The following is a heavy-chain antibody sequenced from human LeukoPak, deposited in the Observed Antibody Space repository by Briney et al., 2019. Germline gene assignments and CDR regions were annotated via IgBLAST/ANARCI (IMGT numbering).Heavy chain of an antibody. CDR3: ARDESEYAVAGTSFDY. J-gene: IGHJ4*02. D-gene: IGHD6-19*01. CDR2: ISAYNGNT. CDR1: GYTLTIYG. Sequence: GASVTVSFKASGYTLTIYGISWVRHAPGQGLEWMGWISAYNGNTNYSQKLQGRVTMTTDTSTSTAYMELRSLRSDDTAVYYCARDESEYAVAGTSFDYWGQGTLVTVSS. V-gene: IGHV1-18*01.